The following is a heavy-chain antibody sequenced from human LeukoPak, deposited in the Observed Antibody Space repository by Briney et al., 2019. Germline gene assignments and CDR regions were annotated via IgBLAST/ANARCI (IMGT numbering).Heavy chain of an antibody. D-gene: IGHD3-22*01. CDR3: ARDCYYDSSGYRYYYYYMDV. Sequence: PGGSLRLSCAASGFTFSDYYMSWIRQAPGKGLEWVSYISTSGSTIDYADSVEGRFTISRDNAKNLLYLQMNSLRAEDTAVYYCARDCYYDSSGYRYYYYYMDVWGKGTTVTVSS. CDR2: ISTSGSTI. J-gene: IGHJ6*03. V-gene: IGHV3-11*04. CDR1: GFTFSDYY.